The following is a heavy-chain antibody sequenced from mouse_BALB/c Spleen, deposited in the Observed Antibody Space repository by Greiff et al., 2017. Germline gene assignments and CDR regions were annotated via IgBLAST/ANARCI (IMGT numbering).Heavy chain of an antibody. Sequence: ELQVVESGGGLVQPGGSLKLSCAASGFDFSRYWMSWVRQAPGKGLEWIGEINPDSSTINYTPSLKDKFIISRDNAKNTLYLQMSKVRSEDTALYYCARPPLTTVVATDAMDYWGQGTSVTVSS. J-gene: IGHJ4*01. D-gene: IGHD1-1*01. CDR3: ARPPLTTVVATDAMDY. CDR1: GFDFSRYW. V-gene: IGHV4-1*02. CDR2: INPDSSTI.